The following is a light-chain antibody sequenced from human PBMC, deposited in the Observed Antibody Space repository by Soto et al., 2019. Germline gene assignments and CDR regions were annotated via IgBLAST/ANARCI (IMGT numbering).Light chain of an antibody. CDR3: QQYSIWRT. V-gene: IGKV3-15*01. J-gene: IGKJ1*01. CDR1: QTVSSS. CDR2: AAS. Sequence: EIVLTQSPGTLSLSPGERATLSCRASQTVSSSFLAWYQQTPGQAPRLLIYAASTRATGIPARFSGSGSGTEFTLTISSLQSEDFAVYYCQQYSIWRTFGQGTKVDIK.